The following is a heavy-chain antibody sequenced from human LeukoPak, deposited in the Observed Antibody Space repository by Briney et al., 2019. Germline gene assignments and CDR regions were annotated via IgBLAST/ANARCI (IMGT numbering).Heavy chain of an antibody. CDR3: ARVVWFGELAYYFDY. J-gene: IGHJ4*02. Sequence: SETLSLTCTVSGGSISSGDYYWSWIRQPPRKGLEWIEYIYYSGSTYYNPSLKSRVTISVDTSKNQFSLKLSSVTAADTAVYYCARVVWFGELAYYFDYWGQGTLVTVSS. CDR1: GGSISSGDYY. D-gene: IGHD3-10*01. V-gene: IGHV4-30-4*01. CDR2: IYYSGST.